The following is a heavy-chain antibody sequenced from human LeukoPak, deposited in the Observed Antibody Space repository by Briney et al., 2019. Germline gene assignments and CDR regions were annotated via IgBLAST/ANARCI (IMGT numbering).Heavy chain of an antibody. CDR2: ISAYNGNT. CDR1: GYTFTSYG. D-gene: IGHD3-22*01. J-gene: IGHJ4*02. CDR3: ARVRVTMIVVVTPYYFDY. Sequence: ASVKVSCKASGYTFTSYGISWVRQAPGQGLEWMGWISAYNGNTNYAQKLQGGVTMTTDTSTSTAYMELRSLRSDDTAVYYCARVRVTMIVVVTPYYFDYWGQGTLVTVSS. V-gene: IGHV1-18*01.